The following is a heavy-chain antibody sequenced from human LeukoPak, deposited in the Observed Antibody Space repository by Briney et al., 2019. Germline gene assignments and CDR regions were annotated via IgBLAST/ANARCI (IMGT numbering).Heavy chain of an antibody. CDR1: GYSFTSYW. Sequence: GESLKISCKGSGYSFTSYWIGWVRQMPGKGLEWMGIIYPSDSDTRYSPSFQGQVTISADKSISTAYLQWSSLKASDTAMYYCARQYDILTGYYSYWGQGTLVTVSS. D-gene: IGHD3-9*01. CDR2: IYPSDSDT. CDR3: ARQYDILTGYYSY. J-gene: IGHJ4*02. V-gene: IGHV5-51*01.